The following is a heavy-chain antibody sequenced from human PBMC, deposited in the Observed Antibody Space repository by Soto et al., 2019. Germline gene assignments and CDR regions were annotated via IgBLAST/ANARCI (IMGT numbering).Heavy chain of an antibody. V-gene: IGHV1-18*01. CDR1: GYTFTNSG. D-gene: IGHD3-3*01. CDR3: ARDQGITTFGVYSMYYYGMDV. CDR2: ISTDNGNT. Sequence: QVQLMQSGAEVKKPGASVKVSCKASGYTFTNSGINWVRQAPGQGLEWMGWISTDNGNTNYAQHLQGRVSMTTDTSTSTAYMDLRSLRSDDTAVYYCARDQGITTFGVYSMYYYGMDVWGQGTTVTVSS. J-gene: IGHJ6*02.